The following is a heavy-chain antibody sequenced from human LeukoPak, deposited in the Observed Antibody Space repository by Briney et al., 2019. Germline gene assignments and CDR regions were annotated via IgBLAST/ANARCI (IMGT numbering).Heavy chain of an antibody. J-gene: IGHJ4*02. CDR2: IYTSGST. V-gene: IGHV4-4*07. D-gene: IGHD6-19*01. CDR1: GGSISSYY. Sequence: SETLSLTCTVSGGSISSYYWSWIRQPAGKGLEWIGRIYTSGSTNYNPSLKSRVTMSVDTSKNQFSLKLSSVTAADTAVYYCATTKYSSGWPSFDYWGQGTLVTVSS. CDR3: ATTKYSSGWPSFDY.